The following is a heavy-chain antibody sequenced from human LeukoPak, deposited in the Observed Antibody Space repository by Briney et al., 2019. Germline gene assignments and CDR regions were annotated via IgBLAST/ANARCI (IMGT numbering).Heavy chain of an antibody. CDR3: SRGTYPYSSDT. Sequence: GGSLRLSCAASGFTFSDYYMHWVRQVPGKGLLWISHINGDGSRTGYADSVKGRFTISRDNAKNILYLQMNSLGAEDTAAYYCSRGTYPYSSDTWGQGALVTVSS. J-gene: IGHJ5*02. CDR1: GFTFSDYY. D-gene: IGHD3-10*01. V-gene: IGHV3-74*01. CDR2: INGDGSRT.